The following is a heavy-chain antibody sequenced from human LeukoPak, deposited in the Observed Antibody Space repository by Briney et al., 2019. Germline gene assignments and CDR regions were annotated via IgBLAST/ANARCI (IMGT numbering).Heavy chain of an antibody. V-gene: IGHV3-21*01. CDR1: GFTFSSYS. J-gene: IGHJ6*03. CDR3: ARTRIYCSSTSCPPDYYYYMDV. CDR2: ISSSSSYI. D-gene: IGHD2-2*01. Sequence: GGSLRLSCAASGFTFSSYSMNWVRQAPGKGLEWVSSISSSSSYIYYADSVKGRFTISRDNAKNSLYLQMNSLRAEDTAVYYCARTRIYCSSTSCPPDYYYYMDVWGKGTTVTVSS.